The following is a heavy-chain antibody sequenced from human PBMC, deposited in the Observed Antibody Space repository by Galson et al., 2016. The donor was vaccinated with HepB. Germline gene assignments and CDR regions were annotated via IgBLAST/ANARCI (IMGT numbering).Heavy chain of an antibody. CDR1: GGSISSGDTY. V-gene: IGHV4-39*01. Sequence: SETLSLTCTVSGGSISSGDTYWGWIRQPPGKGLDYIGNFYSTGSASYNPSLDSRVTISVDMSKIQFFLSLPSVTAADTAVYYCGTSTGITEYWGQGILVTVSS. CDR3: GTSTGITEY. J-gene: IGHJ4*02. CDR2: FYSTGSA. D-gene: IGHD1-7*01.